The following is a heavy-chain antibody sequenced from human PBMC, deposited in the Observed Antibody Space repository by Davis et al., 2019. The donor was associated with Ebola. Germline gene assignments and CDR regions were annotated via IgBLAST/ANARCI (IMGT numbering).Heavy chain of an antibody. D-gene: IGHD4-23*01. V-gene: IGHV1-18*01. J-gene: IGHJ4*02. CDR3: AREVAVAPYDY. Sequence: AASVKVSCKASGGTFSSYAISWVRQAPRQGLEWMGWISAYNGNTNYAQKLQGRVTMTTDTSTSTAYMELRSLRSDDTAVYYCAREVAVAPYDYWGQGTLVTVSS. CDR1: GGTFSSYA. CDR2: ISAYNGNT.